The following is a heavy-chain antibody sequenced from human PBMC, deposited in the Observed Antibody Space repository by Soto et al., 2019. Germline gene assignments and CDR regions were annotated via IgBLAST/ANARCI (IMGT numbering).Heavy chain of an antibody. J-gene: IGHJ5*02. CDR2: IYYSGST. CDR3: ARFRADPLLWFGQENWFDP. V-gene: IGHV4-39*01. D-gene: IGHD3-10*01. CDR1: GGSISSSSYY. Sequence: QLQLQESGPGLVKPSETLSLTCTVSGGSISSSSYYWGWIRQPPRKGLEWIGSIYYSGSTYYNPALKSRVTRVVDTSKNQCPMKLSSVTAADTAVYYCARFRADPLLWFGQENWFDPWGQGTLVTVSS.